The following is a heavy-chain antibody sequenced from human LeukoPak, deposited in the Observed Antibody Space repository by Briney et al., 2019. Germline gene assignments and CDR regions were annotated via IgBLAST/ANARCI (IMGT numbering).Heavy chain of an antibody. CDR1: GFTFSSYG. CDR3: ARASGSYYPYYYYYYMDV. J-gene: IGHJ6*03. V-gene: IGHV3-30*02. CDR2: IRYDGSNK. Sequence: GSLRLSCAASGFTFSSYGMHWVRQAPGKGLEWVAFIRYDGSNKYYADSVKGRFTISRDNAKNSLYLQMNSLRAEDTAVYYCARASGSYYPYYYYYYMDVWGKGTTVTVSS. D-gene: IGHD3-10*01.